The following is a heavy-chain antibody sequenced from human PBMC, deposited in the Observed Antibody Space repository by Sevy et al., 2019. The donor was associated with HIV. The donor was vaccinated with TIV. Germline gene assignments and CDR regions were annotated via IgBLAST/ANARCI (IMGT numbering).Heavy chain of an antibody. CDR1: GFTFSSYW. Sequence: GGSLRLSCTASGFTFSSYWMSWVRQAPGKGLEWVANIKQDGSEKYYVNSVKGRFTISRDNAKNSLYLQMNSLRAEDTAVYYRARAIGAASSYWGQGTLVTVSS. J-gene: IGHJ4*02. V-gene: IGHV3-7*04. D-gene: IGHD6-13*01. CDR2: IKQDGSEK. CDR3: ARAIGAASSY.